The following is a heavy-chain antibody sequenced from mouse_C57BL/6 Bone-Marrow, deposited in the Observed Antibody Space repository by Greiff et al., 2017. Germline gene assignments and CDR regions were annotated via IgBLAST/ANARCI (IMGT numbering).Heavy chain of an antibody. CDR3: ARCIYGNYEFAY. CDR1: GYTFTDHT. J-gene: IGHJ3*01. D-gene: IGHD2-1*01. CDR2: IYPCDGST. Sequence: QVHVKQSDAELVKPGASVKISCKASGYTFTDHTIHWMKQRPEQGLEWIGDIYPCDGSTKYNEKFKGKATLTADKSSSTAYMQLNSLTSEDSAVYFCARCIYGNYEFAYWGQGTLVTVSA. V-gene: IGHV1-78*01.